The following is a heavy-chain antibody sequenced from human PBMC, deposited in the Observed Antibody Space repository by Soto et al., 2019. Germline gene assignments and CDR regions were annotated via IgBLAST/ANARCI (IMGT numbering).Heavy chain of an antibody. Sequence: EVGLLESGGGLVQPGGSLRLSCAASGFTFGSYAMSWVRQAPGKGLEWVSSMNGGGGSTYYAESVQGRFTISRDTSKSTLYLQMTSLRPDDTAVYYCATGANFYYDTSRYWGQGTLVTVSS. CDR1: GFTFGSYA. D-gene: IGHD3-22*01. CDR2: MNGGGGST. J-gene: IGHJ4*02. V-gene: IGHV3-23*01. CDR3: ATGANFYYDTSRY.